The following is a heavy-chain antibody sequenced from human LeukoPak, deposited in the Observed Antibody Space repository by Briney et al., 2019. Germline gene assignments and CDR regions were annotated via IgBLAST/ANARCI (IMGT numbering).Heavy chain of an antibody. Sequence: GGSLRLSCAASGFTFSSYVMSWVRQAPGKGLEWVSAISGSGGSTYYADSVKGRFTISRDNSKNTLYLQMNSLRAEDTAVYYCAKFGRVGIAEAGLDYWGQGTLVTVSS. D-gene: IGHD6-19*01. CDR3: AKFGRVGIAEAGLDY. J-gene: IGHJ4*02. V-gene: IGHV3-23*01. CDR2: ISGSGGST. CDR1: GFTFSSYV.